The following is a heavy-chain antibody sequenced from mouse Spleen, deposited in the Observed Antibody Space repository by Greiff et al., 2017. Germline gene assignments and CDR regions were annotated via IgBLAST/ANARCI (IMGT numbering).Heavy chain of an antibody. Sequence: EVKLVESGGGLVKPGGSLKLSCAASGFTFSSYAMSWVRQTPEKRLEWVASISSGGSTYYPDSVKGRFTISRDNARNILYLQMSSLRSEDTAMYYCARGPGYDAVAWFAYWGQGTLVTVSA. CDR2: ISSGGST. D-gene: IGHD2-2*01. J-gene: IGHJ3*01. V-gene: IGHV5-6-5*01. CDR3: ARGPGYDAVAWFAY. CDR1: GFTFSSYA.